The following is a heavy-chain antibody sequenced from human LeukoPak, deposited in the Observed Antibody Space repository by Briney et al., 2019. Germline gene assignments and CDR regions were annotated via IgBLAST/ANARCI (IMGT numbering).Heavy chain of an antibody. CDR2: ITSSSIYI. V-gene: IGHV3-21*01. D-gene: IGHD2-15*01. J-gene: IGHJ4*02. CDR1: GFIFSSYI. CDR3: AREYCSGGSCYRIDS. Sequence: GGSLRLSCAASGFIFSSYIMTWVRQAPGKGLEWVSSITSSSIYIYYADSVKGRLTISRDNAKNSLYLQMNSLRAEDTAVYYCAREYCSGGSCYRIDSWGQGTLVTVSS.